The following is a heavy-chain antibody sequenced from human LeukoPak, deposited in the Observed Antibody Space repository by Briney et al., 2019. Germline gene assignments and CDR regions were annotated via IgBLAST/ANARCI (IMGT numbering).Heavy chain of an antibody. V-gene: IGHV4-34*01. CDR3: VRVVAARNYYYYGMDV. CDR1: GGSISGYY. CDR2: INHSGKT. Sequence: SETLSLTCGVYGGSISGYYWSWIRQPPGKGLEWIGEINHSGKTNYNPSLKSRVTISVDTSKNQFSLKLSSVTAADTAVYYCVRVVAARNYYYYGMDVWGQGTTVTVSS. J-gene: IGHJ6*02. D-gene: IGHD6-6*01.